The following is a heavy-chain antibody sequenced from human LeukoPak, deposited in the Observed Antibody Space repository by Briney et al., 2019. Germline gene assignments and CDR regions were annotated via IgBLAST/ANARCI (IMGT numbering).Heavy chain of an antibody. CDR1: GGSTSGGNYY. CDR3: ARLGAGPTYYDFWSGYSSFYFDY. D-gene: IGHD3-3*01. V-gene: IGHV4-39*02. J-gene: IGHJ4*02. Sequence: SETLSLTCIVSGGSTSGGNYYWGWIRRPPGKGLEWIGGISSSGNTYYNPSLKSRITISVDTSKNHFSLKLSYVTAADTAVYYCARLGAGPTYYDFWSGYSSFYFDYWGQGTLVTVSS. CDR2: ISSSGNT.